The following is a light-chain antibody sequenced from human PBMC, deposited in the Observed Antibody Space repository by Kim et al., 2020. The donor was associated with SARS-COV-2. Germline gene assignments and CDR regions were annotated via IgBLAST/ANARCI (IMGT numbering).Light chain of an antibody. CDR1: SGDVGGFNY. CDR2: DVT. J-gene: IGLJ1*01. V-gene: IGLV2-14*03. Sequence: QSALTQPASVSGSPGQSITISCTGTSGDVGGFNYVSWYQHHPGKAPKLMIYDVTKRPSGVSNRFSGSKSDNTASQTISGLQAEDEADYYCTSYAASSTFVFGTGTKVTVL. CDR3: TSYAASSTFV.